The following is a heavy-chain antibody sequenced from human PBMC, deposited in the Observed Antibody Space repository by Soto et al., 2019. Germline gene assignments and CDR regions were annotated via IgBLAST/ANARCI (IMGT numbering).Heavy chain of an antibody. D-gene: IGHD3-10*01. J-gene: IGHJ4*02. CDR1: GFNFGASW. V-gene: IGHV3-7*01. CDR2: IKQDGSEK. Sequence: EVQLMESGGGLVQPGGSLRLSCAASGFNFGASWMAWVRQASGKGLEWVADIKQDGSEKNYVDSVKGRVTISRDDAKNSLYLQMNSLRAEDTAVYYCARDAFYGAIDYWGLGTLVTVSS. CDR3: ARDAFYGAIDY.